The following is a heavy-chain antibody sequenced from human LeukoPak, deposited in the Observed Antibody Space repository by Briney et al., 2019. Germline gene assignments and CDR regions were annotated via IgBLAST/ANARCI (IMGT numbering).Heavy chain of an antibody. V-gene: IGHV1-2*02. Sequence: GASVKVSCKASGYTFTGYYMHWVRQAPGQGLEWMGWINPHSGSTNYAQKFQGRVTMTRDTSISTAYMELSSLRSDDTAVYYCARESLAYYYGAGRRQFYGMDVWGQGTTVTVSS. D-gene: IGHD3-10*01. J-gene: IGHJ6*02. CDR2: INPHSGST. CDR1: GYTFTGYY. CDR3: ARESLAYYYGAGRRQFYGMDV.